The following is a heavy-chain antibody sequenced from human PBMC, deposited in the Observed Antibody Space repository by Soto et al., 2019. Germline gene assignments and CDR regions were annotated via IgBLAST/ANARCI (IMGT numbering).Heavy chain of an antibody. Sequence: QITLKESGPTLVKPTQTLTLTCTFSGFSLSTSGVGVAWIRQPPGKALEWLALIYWDDDKRYRPSLESRLTITKDTSKNHVVLTTTNMAPMDTSTYYIASRLCSGGSFYWFSFSGMDVWGQGTTVPVSS. V-gene: IGHV2-5*02. D-gene: IGHD2-15*01. CDR1: GFSLSTSGVG. CDR2: IYWDDDK. J-gene: IGHJ6*02. CDR3: ASRLCSGGSFYWFSFSGMDV.